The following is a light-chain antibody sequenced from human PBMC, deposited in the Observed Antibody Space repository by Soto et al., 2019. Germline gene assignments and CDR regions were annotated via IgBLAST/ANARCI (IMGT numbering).Light chain of an antibody. V-gene: IGKV3-20*01. CDR3: QQYGSSPPYT. CDR2: GSS. CDR1: QSVTNNY. J-gene: IGKJ2*01. Sequence: ELTQSPGTLSLSPGERATLSCRASQSVTNNYFAWYQKKPGHGPRLLIFGSSDRATGIPDRFSGSWSGTDFTLTISRLEPEDFAVYYCQQYGSSPPYTFGQGTKLEIK.